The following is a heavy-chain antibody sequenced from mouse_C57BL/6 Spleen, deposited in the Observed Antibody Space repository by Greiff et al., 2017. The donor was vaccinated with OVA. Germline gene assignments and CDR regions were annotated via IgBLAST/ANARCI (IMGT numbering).Heavy chain of an antibody. CDR1: GYTFTDYN. V-gene: IGHV1-18*01. CDR2: INPNNGGT. D-gene: IGHD1-1*01. Sequence: VQLKQSGPELVKPGASVKIPCKASGYTFTDYNMDWVKQSHGKSLEWIGDINPNNGGTIYNQKFKGKATLTVDKSSSTAYMELRSLTSEDTAVYYCASITTDWYFDVWGTGTTVTVSS. CDR3: ASITTDWYFDV. J-gene: IGHJ1*03.